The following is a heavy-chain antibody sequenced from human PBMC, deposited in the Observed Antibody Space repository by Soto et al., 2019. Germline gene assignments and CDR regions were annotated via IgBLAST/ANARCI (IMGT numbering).Heavy chain of an antibody. J-gene: IGHJ4*02. Sequence: QVQLVQSGAEVKKPGASVKVSCKPSGYTFTSYGISWVRQAPGQVLEWMGWISAYNGNTNSAQKLQGRVTMTTDTSTRTVYMELGSLRSDDTAVYYCARDRWGPGGAATYTPLYWGQGTLVTVSS. CDR2: ISAYNGNT. CDR1: GYTFTSYG. D-gene: IGHD3-16*01. CDR3: ARDRWGPGGAATYTPLY. V-gene: IGHV1-18*01.